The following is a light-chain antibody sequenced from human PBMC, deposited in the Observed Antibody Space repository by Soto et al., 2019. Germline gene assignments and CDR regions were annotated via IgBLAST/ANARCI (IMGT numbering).Light chain of an antibody. CDR1: SSDVGSYIF. Sequence: SVLTQPASVSGSPGQSITISCTGTSSDVGSYIFVSWFQQHPGKAPKLMIYEGSKRPSGVSNRFSGSKSGNTASLTISGLQAEDEADYYCCSYAGSSTYVFGTGTKVTVL. J-gene: IGLJ1*01. CDR2: EGS. V-gene: IGLV2-23*01. CDR3: CSYAGSSTYV.